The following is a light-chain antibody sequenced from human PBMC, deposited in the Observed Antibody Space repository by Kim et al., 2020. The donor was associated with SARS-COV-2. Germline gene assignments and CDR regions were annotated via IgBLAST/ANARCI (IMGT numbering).Light chain of an antibody. CDR2: GAS. Sequence: LSPGERAHLSCRASQSVSSNYLAWYQQKPGQAPRVLIYGASSRATGIPDRFSGSGSGTDFTLTISRLEPEDFAVYYCQQYGSSPLTFGGGTKLEI. J-gene: IGKJ4*01. CDR1: QSVSSNY. CDR3: QQYGSSPLT. V-gene: IGKV3-20*01.